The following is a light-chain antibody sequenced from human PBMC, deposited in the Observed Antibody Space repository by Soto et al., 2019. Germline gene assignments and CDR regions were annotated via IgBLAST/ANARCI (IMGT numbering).Light chain of an antibody. J-gene: IGKJ4*01. Sequence: EVVLTQSPDTLSLSPGERATLSCRASQSVSSTYLAWYHQKPGQAPRLLIFGTSNRATGIPDRFSGSGSGTDFTLTVKRLEPEDFAVYYCQQYDHSPLTFGGGTKVEIK. CDR2: GTS. V-gene: IGKV3-20*01. CDR1: QSVSSTY. CDR3: QQYDHSPLT.